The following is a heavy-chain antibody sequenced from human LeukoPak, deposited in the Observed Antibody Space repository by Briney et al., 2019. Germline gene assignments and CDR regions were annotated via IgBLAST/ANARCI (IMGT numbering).Heavy chain of an antibody. Sequence: SETLSLTCAVYGGSFSGYYWSWIRQPPGKGLKWIGEINHSGSTNYDPSLKSRVTISVDTSKNQFSLKLSSVTAADTAVYYCAREGCSSTSCYEGYFDYWGQGTLVTVSS. CDR1: GGSFSGYY. CDR3: AREGCSSTSCYEGYFDY. V-gene: IGHV4-34*01. D-gene: IGHD2-2*01. CDR2: INHSGST. J-gene: IGHJ4*02.